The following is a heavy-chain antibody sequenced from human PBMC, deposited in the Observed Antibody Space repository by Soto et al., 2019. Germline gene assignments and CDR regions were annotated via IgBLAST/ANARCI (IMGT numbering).Heavy chain of an antibody. CDR2: ILYYGSNQ. CDR3: ADVLTRIIAAGGLAVDY. CDR1: GFTFSSYG. D-gene: IGHD6-13*01. Sequence: PGGSVRLSCAASGFTFSSYGMRFVLQAPGKGLGCVPVILYYGSNQYYADSVKGRFASAGNNSKNTMYLQMTSLRAEDTPVYYGADVLTRIIAAGGLAVDYCGKRTLGT. J-gene: IGHJ4*02. V-gene: IGHV3-30*03.